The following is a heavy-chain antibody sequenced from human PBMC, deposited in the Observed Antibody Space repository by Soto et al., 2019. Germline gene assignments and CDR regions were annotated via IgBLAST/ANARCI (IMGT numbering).Heavy chain of an antibody. CDR1: GFSLSTGGRG. CDR3: AHRGYGNYPRDNWFDP. V-gene: IGHV2-5*01. D-gene: IGHD4-17*01. J-gene: IGHJ5*02. Sequence: SGPTLVNPTKTLTLTCSFSGFSLSTGGRGVGWIRQPPGKALEWLALIYWNDDERYSPSLKNRPTITKDTSKNQVVLTLTNMDPVDTATYYCAHRGYGNYPRDNWFDPWGQGTLVTVSS. CDR2: IYWNDDE.